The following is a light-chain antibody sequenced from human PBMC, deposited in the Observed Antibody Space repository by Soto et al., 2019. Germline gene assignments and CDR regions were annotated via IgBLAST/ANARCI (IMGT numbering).Light chain of an antibody. CDR2: AAS. CDR3: LQDFNYPRT. J-gene: IGKJ1*01. V-gene: IGKV1-6*01. Sequence: AIQMTQSPPSLSASVGDRVTITCRASQAIRNDLGWYQKTPGKAPKLLIYAASILQSGVPSRFGGRGYGTDFTLTISRLQPEDFATYYCLQDFNYPRTFGQGTKVEIK. CDR1: QAIRND.